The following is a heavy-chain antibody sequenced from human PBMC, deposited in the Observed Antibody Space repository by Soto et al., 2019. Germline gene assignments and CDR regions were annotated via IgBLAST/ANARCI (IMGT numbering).Heavy chain of an antibody. CDR2: ISSYNGDT. Sequence: QVQLVQSGAEVKKPGASVKVSCKASGYTFTRSGISWVRQAPGQGPEWMGWISSYNGDTNYAQTFQGRVTMTTDTSTGTAYMELRSLRSDDTAVYYCARAGVAPYYYYGMDVWGQGTPVPVSS. CDR1: GYTFTRSG. J-gene: IGHJ6*02. CDR3: ARAGVAPYYYYGMDV. V-gene: IGHV1-18*01. D-gene: IGHD5-12*01.